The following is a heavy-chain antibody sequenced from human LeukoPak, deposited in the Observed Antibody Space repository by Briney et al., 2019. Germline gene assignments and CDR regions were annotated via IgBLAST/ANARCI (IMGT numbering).Heavy chain of an antibody. D-gene: IGHD5-18*01. CDR3: ARVRGYSFGLVS. J-gene: IGHJ5*02. V-gene: IGHV3-74*01. CDR1: GFTFSTYW. CDR2: IHDDGKST. Sequence: GGSLRLSCAASGFTFSTYWMHWVRQAPGKGLVRVSRIHDDGKSTTYADSVKGRFTISRDNAKNTLYLQMNSLRAEDTAVYYCARVRGYSFGLVSWGQGTLVTVSS.